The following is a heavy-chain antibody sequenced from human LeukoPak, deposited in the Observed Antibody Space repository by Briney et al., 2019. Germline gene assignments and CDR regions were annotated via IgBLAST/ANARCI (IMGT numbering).Heavy chain of an antibody. D-gene: IGHD6-13*01. CDR1: GGTFSSYA. CDR3: ARDKKAGSNLFDP. V-gene: IGHV1-69*01. CDR2: IIPIFGTA. J-gene: IGHJ5*02. Sequence: VKVSCKASGGTFSSYAISWVRQAPGQGLEWMGGIIPIFGTANYAQKFQGRVTITADESTSTAYMELSSLRSEDTAVYYCARDKKAGSNLFDPWGQGTLVTVSS.